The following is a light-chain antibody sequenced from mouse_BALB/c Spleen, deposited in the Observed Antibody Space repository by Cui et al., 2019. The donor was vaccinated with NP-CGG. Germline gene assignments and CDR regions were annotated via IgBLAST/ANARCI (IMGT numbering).Light chain of an antibody. V-gene: IGLV1*01. CDR3: ALWYSNHWV. CDR2: GTN. J-gene: IGLJ1*01. CDR1: TGAVTTSNY. Sequence: QAVVSQVSALTTSTGETVRFTCRSSTGAVTTSNYANWVQEKPDHLFTGLIGGTNNRAPGVPARFSGSLIGDKAALTIIGAQTEDEAIYFCALWYSNHWVFGGGAKLTVL.